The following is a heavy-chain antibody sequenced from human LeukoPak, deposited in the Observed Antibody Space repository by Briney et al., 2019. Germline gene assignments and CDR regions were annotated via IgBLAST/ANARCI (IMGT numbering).Heavy chain of an antibody. D-gene: IGHD3-10*01. Sequence: GGSLRLSCAASGFTFSSYEMNWVRQAPGKGLEWVSYISSSGSTIYYADSVKGRFTISGDNAKNSLYLQMNSLRAEDTAVYYCARDSSMLRGPLVIYYFDFWGQGTLVTVSS. J-gene: IGHJ4*02. V-gene: IGHV3-48*03. CDR2: ISSSGSTI. CDR1: GFTFSSYE. CDR3: ARDSSMLRGPLVIYYFDF.